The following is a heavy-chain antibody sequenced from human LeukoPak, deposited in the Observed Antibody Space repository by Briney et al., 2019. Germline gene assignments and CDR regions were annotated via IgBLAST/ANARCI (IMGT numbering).Heavy chain of an antibody. CDR2: INWNGGST. V-gene: IGHV3-20*04. J-gene: IGHJ4*02. D-gene: IGHD3-10*01. Sequence: GGSLRLSCAASGFTFDDYGMSWVRQAPGKGLEWVSGINWNGGSTGYADSVKGRFTISRDNAKNSLYLQMNSLRAEDTAVYYCARGGGSGSYYKRELDYWGQGTLVTVSS. CDR1: GFTFDDYG. CDR3: ARGGGSGSYYKRELDY.